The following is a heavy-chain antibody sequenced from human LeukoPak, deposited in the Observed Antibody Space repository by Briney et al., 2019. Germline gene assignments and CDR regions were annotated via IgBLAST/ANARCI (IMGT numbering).Heavy chain of an antibody. V-gene: IGHV4-61*02. D-gene: IGHD6-13*01. CDR1: GGSISTGTYY. CDR3: ARGAGRASSSWYAWKYNWFDP. Sequence: TSETLSLTCTVSGGSISTGTYYWNWIRQPPGKGLEWIGRIYASGSTDYNPSLKSRVTISVDTSKNQFSLKLSSVTAADTAVYYCARGAGRASSSWYAWKYNWFDPWGQGTLVTVSS. J-gene: IGHJ5*02. CDR2: IYASGST.